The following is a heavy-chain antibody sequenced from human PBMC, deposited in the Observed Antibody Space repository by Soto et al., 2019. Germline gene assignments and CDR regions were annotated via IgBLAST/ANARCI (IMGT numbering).Heavy chain of an antibody. CDR1: GGSFSGYY. Sequence: SETLSLTCAVYGGSFSGYYWSWIRQPPGKGLEWIGEINHSGSTNYNPSLKSRVTISVDTSKNQFSLKLSSVTAADTAVYYCARGLVDYWGQGTLVTVSS. D-gene: IGHD2-2*01. CDR3: ARGLVDY. CDR2: INHSGST. J-gene: IGHJ4*02. V-gene: IGHV4-34*01.